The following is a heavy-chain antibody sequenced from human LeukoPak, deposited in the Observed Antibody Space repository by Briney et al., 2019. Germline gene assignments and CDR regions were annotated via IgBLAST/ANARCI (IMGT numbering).Heavy chain of an antibody. CDR1: GFTFNTYS. V-gene: IGHV3-7*04. J-gene: IGHJ4*02. CDR3: ARGFPIDY. Sequence: GGSLRLSCAASGFTFNTYSMNWVRQAPGKGLEWVANIKRDGSEKYYVDSVKGRFTISRDNAKNSLYLQMNSLRAEDTAVYYCARGFPIDYWGQGTLVTVSS. CDR2: IKRDGSEK.